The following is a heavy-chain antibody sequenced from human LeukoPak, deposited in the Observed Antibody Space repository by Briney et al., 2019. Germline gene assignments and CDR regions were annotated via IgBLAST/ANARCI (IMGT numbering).Heavy chain of an antibody. CDR1: GGSISSYY. Sequence: PSETLSLTCTVSGGSISSYYWSWIRQPPGKGLEWIGYIYYSGSTNYNPSLKSRVTISVDTSKNQFSLKLSSVPAADTAVYYCARYRDGTGDWGQGTLVTVSS. CDR2: IYYSGST. CDR3: ARYRDGTGD. V-gene: IGHV4-59*01. J-gene: IGHJ4*02. D-gene: IGHD3-10*01.